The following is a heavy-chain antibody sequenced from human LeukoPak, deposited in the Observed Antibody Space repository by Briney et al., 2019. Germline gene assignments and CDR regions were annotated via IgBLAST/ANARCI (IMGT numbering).Heavy chain of an antibody. D-gene: IGHD3-10*02. CDR2: IYHSGST. V-gene: IGHV4-38-2*02. CDR3: ARADVRGVIPLDY. J-gene: IGHJ4*02. CDR1: GYSISSGYY. Sequence: SETLSLTCTVSGYSISSGYYWGWIRQPPGKGLEWIGSIYHSGSTYYNPSLKSRVTISVDTSKNQFSLKLSSVTAADTAVYYCARADVRGVIPLDYWGQGTLVTVSS.